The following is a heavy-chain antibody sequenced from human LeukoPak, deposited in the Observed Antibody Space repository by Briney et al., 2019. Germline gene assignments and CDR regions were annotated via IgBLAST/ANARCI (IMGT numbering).Heavy chain of an antibody. J-gene: IGHJ4*02. CDR3: ARDLRFDGDYANYFDH. V-gene: IGHV4-39*07. CDR2: IYYSGDT. Sequence: SETLSLTCTVSGGSISSGNYYWSWIRQPPGKGLEWVGSIYYSGDTYYNPSLKSRVTISVDTSKNQFSLKLSSVTAADTAVYYCARDLRFDGDYANYFDHWGQGTLVTVSS. D-gene: IGHD4-17*01. CDR1: GGSISSGNYY.